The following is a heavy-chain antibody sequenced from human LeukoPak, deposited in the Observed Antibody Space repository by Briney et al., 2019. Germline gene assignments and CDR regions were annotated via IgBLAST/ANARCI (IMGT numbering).Heavy chain of an antibody. V-gene: IGHV3-7*01. CDR2: IRQDETEK. D-gene: IGHD1-26*01. CDR1: GFTFSNFW. Sequence: GGSLRLSCTASGFTFSNFWMGWVRQAPGKGLEWVANIRQDETEKFYLGSVKGRFTISRDNAKNSLYLQMNSLRVEDTAVYYCARSFYSGSFIDWFDPWGQGTLVTVSS. J-gene: IGHJ5*02. CDR3: ARSFYSGSFIDWFDP.